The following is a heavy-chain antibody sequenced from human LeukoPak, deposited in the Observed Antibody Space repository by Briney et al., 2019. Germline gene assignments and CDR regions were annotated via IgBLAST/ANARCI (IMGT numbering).Heavy chain of an antibody. CDR2: INEDGSGR. J-gene: IGHJ4*02. Sequence: PGGSLRLSCAASGLTFSSYWMSWVRQAPGKGLEWVANINEDGSGRYYLDSVKGRFSISRDNAKMSLYLHLNGLRAEDTALYYCARDLKYLPHYWGQGTLVTVSS. D-gene: IGHD2-2*01. CDR3: ARDLKYLPHY. V-gene: IGHV3-7*01. CDR1: GLTFSSYW.